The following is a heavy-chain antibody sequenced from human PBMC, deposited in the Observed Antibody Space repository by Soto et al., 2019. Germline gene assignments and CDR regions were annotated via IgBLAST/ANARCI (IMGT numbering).Heavy chain of an antibody. CDR1: GFTFDDYT. Sequence: GGSLRLSCAASGFTFDDYTMHWVRQAPGKGLEWVSLISWDGGSTYYADSVKGRFTISRDNSKNSLYLQMNSLRTEDTALYYCAIDIGSSRWYYFAYWGQGTLVTVSS. CDR3: AIDIGSSRWYYFAY. V-gene: IGHV3-43*01. D-gene: IGHD6-19*01. J-gene: IGHJ4*02. CDR2: ISWDGGST.